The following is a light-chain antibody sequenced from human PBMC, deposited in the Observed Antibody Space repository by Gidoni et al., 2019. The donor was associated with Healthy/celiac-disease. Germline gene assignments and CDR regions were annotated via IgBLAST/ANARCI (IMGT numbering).Light chain of an antibody. J-gene: IGLJ2*01. Sequence: QSALTQPPSAAGSPGRSVTISCTGTSSDVGGYNYVAWYQQHPGKAPKLMIYEVSKRPSGVPDRFFGSRSGNTASLTVSGLQAEDEAAYYCSSYAGSNNLVFGGGTTLTVL. CDR1: SSDVGGYNY. V-gene: IGLV2-8*01. CDR2: EVS. CDR3: SSYAGSNNLV.